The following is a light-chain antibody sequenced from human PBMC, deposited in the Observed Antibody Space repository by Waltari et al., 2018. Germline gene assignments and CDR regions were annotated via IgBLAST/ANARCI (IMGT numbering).Light chain of an antibody. CDR2: RDT. J-gene: IGLJ2*01. CDR1: NIGSRS. V-gene: IGLV3-9*01. CDR3: QVWDSRTADVI. Sequence: SYELIQPPSVSVALGQTARLACGTDNIGSRSVHWYQQRPGQAPVLVIYRDTNRPSGIPERFSGSNSGNTATLTISTVQVGDVADYYCQVWDSRTADVIFGGGTKLTVL.